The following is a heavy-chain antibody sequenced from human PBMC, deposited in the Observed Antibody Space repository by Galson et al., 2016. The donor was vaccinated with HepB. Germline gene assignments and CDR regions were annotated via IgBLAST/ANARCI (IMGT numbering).Heavy chain of an antibody. CDR2: TYYRTTWFD. Sequence: CAISGDSVSSNNAGWNWIRQSPSRGLEWLGRTYYRTTWFDDYAESVNSRITIKQDKTKNPFSLQLNSVTVEDTAVYYCTRVKELGRGFHSWGQGTLVTVSP. D-gene: IGHD7-27*01. CDR3: TRVKELGRGFHS. CDR1: GDSVSSNNAG. J-gene: IGHJ4*02. V-gene: IGHV6-1*01.